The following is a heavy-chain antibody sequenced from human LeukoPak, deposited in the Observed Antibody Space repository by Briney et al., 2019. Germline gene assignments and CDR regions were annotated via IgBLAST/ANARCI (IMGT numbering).Heavy chain of an antibody. J-gene: IGHJ5*02. D-gene: IGHD6-19*01. V-gene: IGHV4-59*01. Sequence: SETLSLTCTVSGGSISSYYWSWIRQPPGKGLEWIGYIYYSGSTNYNPSLKSRVTISVDTSKNQFSLKLSSVTAADTAVYYCARDGTQDSSGEGWFVPWRQGTLVTVSS. CDR2: IYYSGST. CDR1: GGSISSYY. CDR3: ARDGTQDSSGEGWFVP.